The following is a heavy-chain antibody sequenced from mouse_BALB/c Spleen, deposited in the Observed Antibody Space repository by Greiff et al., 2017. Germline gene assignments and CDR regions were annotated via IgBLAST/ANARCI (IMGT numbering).Heavy chain of an antibody. CDR2: IDPANGNT. V-gene: IGHV14-3*02. CDR1: GFNIKDTY. D-gene: IGHD2-3*01. J-gene: IGHJ3*01. CDR3: ARSDGYYVGFAY. Sequence: EVQLQQSGAELVKPGASVKLSCTASGFNIKDTYMHWVKQRPEQGLEWIGRIDPANGNTKYDPKFQGKATITADTSSNTAYLQLSSLTSEDTAVCYCARSDGYYVGFAYWGQGTLVTVSA.